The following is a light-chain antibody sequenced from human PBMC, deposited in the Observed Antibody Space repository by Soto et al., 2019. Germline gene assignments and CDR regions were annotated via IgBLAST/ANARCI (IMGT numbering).Light chain of an antibody. V-gene: IGKV4-1*01. Sequence: DIVMTQSPDSLAVSLGERATINCKSSKSVLYSPNNKNYLAWYQQKPGQPPRLLVYWASTRESGVPDRFSGSGSWTDYTLTISSLQAEDAAVYYCHQYHSAPRAFGQGTKVEIK. CDR3: HQYHSAPRA. CDR1: KSVLYSPNNKNY. CDR2: WAS. J-gene: IGKJ1*01.